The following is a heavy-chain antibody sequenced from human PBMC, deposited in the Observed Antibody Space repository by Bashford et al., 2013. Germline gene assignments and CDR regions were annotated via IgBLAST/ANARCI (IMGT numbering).Heavy chain of an antibody. CDR3: ARMKLRYTDCSTTNCKVVGASLRANWFDP. D-gene: IGHD2-15*01. Sequence: SETLSLTCTVSNDSIYDYYWSWIRQPPGKGLEWIGYVYYNGNTKYNPSLKSRVTMSVDTSKSQFSLRLSSVTAADTAVYFCARMKLRYTDCSTTNCKVVGASLRANWFDPGAREPWSPSPQ. CDR1: NDSIYDYY. CDR2: VYYNGNT. J-gene: IGHJ5*02. V-gene: IGHV4-59*01.